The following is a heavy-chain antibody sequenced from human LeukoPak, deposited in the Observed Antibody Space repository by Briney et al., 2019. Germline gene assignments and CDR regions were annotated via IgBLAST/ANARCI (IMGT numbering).Heavy chain of an antibody. CDR2: ITYNGDIN. V-gene: IGHV3-30-3*01. CDR3: ARDAQSGAHSDFDY. D-gene: IGHD1-26*01. Sequence: GGSLRLSCVASGFTFRNYAIHWVRQAPGEGLEWVAIITYNGDINYYADSVKGRFTISRDNSQNTVFLQMNSLRPEDTAVYYCARDAQSGAHSDFDYWGQGTLVTVSS. J-gene: IGHJ4*02. CDR1: GFTFRNYA.